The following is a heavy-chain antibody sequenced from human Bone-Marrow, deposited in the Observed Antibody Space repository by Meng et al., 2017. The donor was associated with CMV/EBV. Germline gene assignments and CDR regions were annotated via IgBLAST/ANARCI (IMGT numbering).Heavy chain of an antibody. V-gene: IGHV3-30*02. CDR3: AKEIRYYYGSGSYYS. D-gene: IGHD3-10*01. J-gene: IGHJ5*02. Sequence: GESLKISCAASGFTFSSYGMHWVRQAPGKGLEWVAFIRYDGSNKYYADSVKGRFTISRDNSKNTLYLQMNSLRAEDTAVYYCAKEIRYYYGSGSYYSWGQGTRVTGYS. CDR1: GFTFSSYG. CDR2: IRYDGSNK.